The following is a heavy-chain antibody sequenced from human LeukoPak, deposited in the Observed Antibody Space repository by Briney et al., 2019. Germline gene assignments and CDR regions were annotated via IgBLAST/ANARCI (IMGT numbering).Heavy chain of an antibody. CDR2: ISSSSSYI. CDR1: GFTFSSYS. V-gene: IGHV3-21*01. D-gene: IGHD5-12*01. J-gene: IGHJ5*02. Sequence: GGSLRLSCAASGFTFSSYSMNWVRQAPGKGLEWVSSISSSSSYIYYADSVKGRFTISRDNAKNSLYLQMNSLRAEDTAVYYCARGGGDIVATSWFDPWGRGTLVTVSS. CDR3: ARGGGDIVATSWFDP.